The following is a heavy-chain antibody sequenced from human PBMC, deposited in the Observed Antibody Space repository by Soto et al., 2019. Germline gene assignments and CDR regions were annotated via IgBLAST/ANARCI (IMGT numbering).Heavy chain of an antibody. Sequence: ASVKVSCKASGYTFTSYDINWVRQATGQGLEWMGWINAGYGNTKSSQKFQDRVTISRDTSASTAYMELTSLRSEDTAVYYCARDTGDGTFDFWGQGTLVTVSS. D-gene: IGHD7-27*01. V-gene: IGHV1-3*01. CDR2: INAGYGNT. J-gene: IGHJ4*02. CDR1: GYTFTSYD. CDR3: ARDTGDGTFDF.